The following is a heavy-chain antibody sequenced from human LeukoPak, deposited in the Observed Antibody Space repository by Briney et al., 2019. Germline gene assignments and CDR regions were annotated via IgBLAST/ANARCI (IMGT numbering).Heavy chain of an antibody. D-gene: IGHD3-22*01. V-gene: IGHV3-33*08. J-gene: IGHJ4*02. CDR1: GFTFSRYP. CDR2: IWYDGTNK. Sequence: GGSLRLSCGASGFTFSRYPMHWVRQAPGKGLEWVAVIWYDGTNKYYAASVKGRFTISRDNSKNTLYLQMNNLRAEDTAVYYCARDPLNFDSSGYIRYYFDYWGQGTLVTVSS. CDR3: ARDPLNFDSSGYIRYYFDY.